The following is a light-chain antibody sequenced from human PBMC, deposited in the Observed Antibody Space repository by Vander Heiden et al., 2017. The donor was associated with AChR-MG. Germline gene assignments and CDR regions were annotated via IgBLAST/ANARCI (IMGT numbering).Light chain of an antibody. CDR2: EVS. CDR1: SSDVGGYNY. J-gene: IGLJ1*01. V-gene: IGLV2-8*01. Sequence: HSALTQPPSASVSPGQSVTISCTGTSSDVGGYNYVSWYQQHPGKAPKLMIYEVSKRPSGVPDRFSGSKSGNTASLTVAGLQAEDDADYYCSSYAGSNNFVFGTGTKVTVL. CDR3: SSYAGSNNFV.